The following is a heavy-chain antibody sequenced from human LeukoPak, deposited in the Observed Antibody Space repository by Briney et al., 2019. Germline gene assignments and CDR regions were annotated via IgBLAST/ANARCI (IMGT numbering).Heavy chain of an antibody. D-gene: IGHD3-22*01. Sequence: SETLSLTCAVYGGSFSGYYWSWIRQPPGKGLEWIGEINHSGSTNYNPSLKSRVTISVDTSKSQFSLKLSSVTAADTAVYYCARGITMIAVSRAAFGIWGQGTMVTVSS. CDR1: GGSFSGYY. CDR3: ARGITMIAVSRAAFGI. J-gene: IGHJ3*02. V-gene: IGHV4-34*01. CDR2: INHSGST.